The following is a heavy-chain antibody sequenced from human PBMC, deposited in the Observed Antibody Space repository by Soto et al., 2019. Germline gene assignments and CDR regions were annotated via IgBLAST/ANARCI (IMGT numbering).Heavy chain of an antibody. D-gene: IGHD2-21*02. V-gene: IGHV3-48*01. J-gene: IGHJ4*02. Sequence: EVQVVESGGGLIQTGGSLRLSCAASGFTFSSHSMNWVRQAPGKGLEWISYLSSGSRSIYYADSVRGRFTISRDNARNSLYLQMNSLTAEDTDVYYCATGLSYCGGDCYRAFDYWGQGTLVTVSS. CDR1: GFTFSSHS. CDR3: ATGLSYCGGDCYRAFDY. CDR2: LSSGSRSI.